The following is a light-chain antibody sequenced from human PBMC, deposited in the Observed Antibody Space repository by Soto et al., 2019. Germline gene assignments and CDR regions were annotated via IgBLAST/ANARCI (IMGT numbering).Light chain of an antibody. J-gene: IGLJ1*01. V-gene: IGLV1-51*01. CDR2: DNN. CDR3: GTWDSSLSAPDV. CDR1: SSNIGNNY. Sequence: QSVLTQPPSVSAAPGQKVTISCSGSSSNIGNNYVSWYQQLPGTAPKLLIYDNNKRPSGIPDRFSGSKSGTSATLGITGLQTGDEADYYCGTWDSSLSAPDVFGTATKVTVL.